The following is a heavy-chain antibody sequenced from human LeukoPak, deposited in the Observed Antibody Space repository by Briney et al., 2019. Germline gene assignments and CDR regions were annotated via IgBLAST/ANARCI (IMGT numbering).Heavy chain of an antibody. CDR1: GFAFSSYA. J-gene: IGHJ4*02. D-gene: IGHD6-19*01. CDR3: AKPHSSGWYEVFSFDY. V-gene: IGHV3-23*01. CDR2: ISGSGGST. Sequence: GGSLRLSCAASGFAFSSYAMSWVRQAPGKGLEWVSAISGSGGSTYYADSVKGRFTISRDNSKNTLYLQMNSLRAEDTAVYYCAKPHSSGWYEVFSFDYWGQGTLVTVSS.